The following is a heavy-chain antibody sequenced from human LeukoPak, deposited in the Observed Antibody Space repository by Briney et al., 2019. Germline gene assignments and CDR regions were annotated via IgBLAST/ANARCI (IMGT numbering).Heavy chain of an antibody. CDR2: ISRDGTST. CDR1: GVTFSSHS. D-gene: IGHD2-15*01. J-gene: IGHJ5*01. Sequence: GGSLRLFCAASGVTFSSHSMHWVRQAPGKGLVWVSGISRDGTSTNYADAVKGRFTISRDNAKNTLYLQMNSLRVEDTAVYSCARGWYGPDSCGQGTLVTVSS. CDR3: ARGWYGPDS. V-gene: IGHV3-74*01.